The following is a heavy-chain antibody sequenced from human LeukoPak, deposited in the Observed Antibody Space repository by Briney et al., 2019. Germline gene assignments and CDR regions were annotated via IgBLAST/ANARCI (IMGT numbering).Heavy chain of an antibody. CDR3: ARVRSWYGPRNDY. D-gene: IGHD6-13*01. Sequence: SETLSLTCTVSGGSISSYYWSWIRQPPGKGLEWIGYIYYSGSTNYNPSLKSRVTISVDTSKNQFSLKLSSVTAADTAVYYCARVRSWYGPRNDYWGQGTLVTVSS. J-gene: IGHJ4*02. V-gene: IGHV4-59*01. CDR2: IYYSGST. CDR1: GGSISSYY.